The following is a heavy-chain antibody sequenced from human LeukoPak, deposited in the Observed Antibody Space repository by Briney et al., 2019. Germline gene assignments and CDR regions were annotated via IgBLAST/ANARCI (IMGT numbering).Heavy chain of an antibody. CDR1: GGAFSSYT. V-gene: IGHV1-69*04. CDR3: ARDVAAAASFDP. D-gene: IGHD6-13*01. Sequence: ASVKVSCKASGGAFSSYTISWARQAPGQGLEWMGRIIPILGIANYAQKFQGRVTITADKSTSTAYMELSSLSSEDTAVYYCARDVAAAASFDPWGQGTLVTVS. CDR2: IIPILGIA. J-gene: IGHJ5*02.